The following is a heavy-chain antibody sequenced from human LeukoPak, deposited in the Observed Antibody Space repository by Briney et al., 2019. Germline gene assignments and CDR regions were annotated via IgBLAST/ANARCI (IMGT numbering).Heavy chain of an antibody. D-gene: IGHD3-10*01. Sequence: ASVKVSCKGSGYTFTGYYMHWVRQAPGQGLEWMGWINPNSGGTNYAQKFQGRVTMTRDTSISTAYMELSRLRSDDTAVYYCARAADVLLWFGEASRFDPWGQGTLVTVSS. CDR3: ARAADVLLWFGEASRFDP. CDR2: INPNSGGT. CDR1: GYTFTGYY. V-gene: IGHV1-2*02. J-gene: IGHJ5*02.